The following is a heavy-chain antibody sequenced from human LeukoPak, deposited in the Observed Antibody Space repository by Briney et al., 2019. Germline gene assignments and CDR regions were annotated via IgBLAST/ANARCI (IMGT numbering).Heavy chain of an antibody. V-gene: IGHV4-38-2*01. CDR3: ARASGSYGSGSYYYYGMDV. CDR1: GYSISSGYY. J-gene: IGHJ6*04. Sequence: PSETLSLTCAVSGYSISSGYYWGWIRQPPGKGLEWIGSIFHSGSTYYNPSLKSRVNMSVDTSKNQISLKLSSVTAADTAVYYCARASGSYGSGSYYYYGMDVWGKGTTVTFSS. D-gene: IGHD3-10*01. CDR2: IFHSGST.